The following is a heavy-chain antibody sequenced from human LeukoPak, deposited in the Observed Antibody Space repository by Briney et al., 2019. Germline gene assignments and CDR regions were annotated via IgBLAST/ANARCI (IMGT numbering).Heavy chain of an antibody. CDR1: GFTFNSYW. CDR3: TTFYTRLTDY. V-gene: IGHV3-7*05. Sequence: AAGTLRLSRAASGFTFNSYWISWVRHAPEKGLEWLANINQDGSEKYYVDSVTGRFTISRDNAKNSLYLQMNSLRAEDTAVYYCTTFYTRLTDYWGQGTLVTVSS. J-gene: IGHJ4*02. CDR2: INQDGSEK. D-gene: IGHD2/OR15-2a*01.